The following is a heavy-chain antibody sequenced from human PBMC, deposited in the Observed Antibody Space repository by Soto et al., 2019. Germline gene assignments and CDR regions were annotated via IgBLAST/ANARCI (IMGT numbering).Heavy chain of an antibody. Sequence: QITLKQSGPTLVQPTQTLTLTCTFSGFPLTTRSEGVGWIRQPPGKALEWLALIYWDDDEGYSPSLKSRITLTTDTSKDPVVLTMTNLAPADTATYYCAQRLRGFSYDFDYWGDGTLVSVSS. CDR3: AQRLRGFSYDFDY. J-gene: IGHJ4*01. CDR2: IYWDDDE. D-gene: IGHD5-18*01. V-gene: IGHV2-5*02. CDR1: GFPLTTRSEG.